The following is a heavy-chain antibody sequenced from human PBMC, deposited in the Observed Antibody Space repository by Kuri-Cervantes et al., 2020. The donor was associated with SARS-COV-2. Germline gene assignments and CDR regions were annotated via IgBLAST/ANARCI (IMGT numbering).Heavy chain of an antibody. D-gene: IGHD1-1*01. V-gene: IGHV3-23*01. J-gene: IGHJ4*02. Sequence: GESLKISCAASGFTFSSYAMSWVRQAPGKGLEWVSAISGSGGSTYYADSVKGRFTISRDNSKNTLYLQMNSLRAEDTAVYYCVRDGDHWNFDYWGQGNLVPGAS. CDR1: GFTFSSYA. CDR3: VRDGDHWNFDY. CDR2: ISGSGGST.